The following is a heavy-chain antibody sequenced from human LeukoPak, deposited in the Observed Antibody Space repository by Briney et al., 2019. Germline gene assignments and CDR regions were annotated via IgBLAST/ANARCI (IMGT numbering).Heavy chain of an antibody. CDR1: GFTFSSYA. J-gene: IGHJ4*02. V-gene: IGHV3-23*01. Sequence: GGSLRLSCAASGFTFSSYAMSWVRQAPGKGLEWVSAISGSGGSTYYADSVKGRFTISRDNSKNTLYLQMNSLRGEDTAVYYCAKDSGYYDSSALRDYWGQGTLVTVSS. CDR2: ISGSGGST. CDR3: AKDSGYYDSSALRDY. D-gene: IGHD3-22*01.